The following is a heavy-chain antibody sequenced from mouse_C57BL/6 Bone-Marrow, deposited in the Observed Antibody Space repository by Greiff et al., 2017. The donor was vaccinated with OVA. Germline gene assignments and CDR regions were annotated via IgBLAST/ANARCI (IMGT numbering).Heavy chain of an antibody. D-gene: IGHD2-10*02. CDR3: ARHEDKEYGVYYYAMDY. CDR1: GYTFTEYT. J-gene: IGHJ4*01. CDR2: FYPGSGSI. V-gene: IGHV1-62-2*01. Sequence: QVQLQQSGAELVKPGASVKLSCKASGYTFTEYTIHWVKQRSGQGLEWIGWFYPGSGSIKYNEKFKDKATLTADKYSSTVYMELSRLTSEDSAVYFCARHEDKEYGVYYYAMDYWGQGTSVTVSS.